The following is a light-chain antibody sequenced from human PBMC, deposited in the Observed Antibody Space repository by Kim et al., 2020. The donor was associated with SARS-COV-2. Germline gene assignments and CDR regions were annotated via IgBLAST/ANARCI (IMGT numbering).Light chain of an antibody. Sequence: ASVKLAGTLSSGPSSYAIAWHQQQPEKGPRYLMKFNSDGSHSKGDGIPDRFSGSISGAERYLTISSLQSEDEADYYCQTWDTGIRVFGGGTQLTVL. CDR2: FNSDGSH. CDR3: QTWDTGIRV. J-gene: IGLJ3*02. V-gene: IGLV4-69*01. CDR1: SGPSSYA.